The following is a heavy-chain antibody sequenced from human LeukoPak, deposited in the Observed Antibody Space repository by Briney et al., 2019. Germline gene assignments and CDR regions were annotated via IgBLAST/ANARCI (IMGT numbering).Heavy chain of an antibody. CDR1: GFTFSSYW. CDR2: ISSSSSTI. V-gene: IGHV3-48*04. J-gene: IGHJ6*04. Sequence: GGSLRLSCAASGFTFSSYWIHWVRQAPGKGLEWVSYISSSSSTIYYADSVKGRFTISRDNAKNSLYLQMNSLRAEDTAVYYCAELGITMIGGVWGKGTTVTISS. CDR3: AELGITMIGGV. D-gene: IGHD3-10*02.